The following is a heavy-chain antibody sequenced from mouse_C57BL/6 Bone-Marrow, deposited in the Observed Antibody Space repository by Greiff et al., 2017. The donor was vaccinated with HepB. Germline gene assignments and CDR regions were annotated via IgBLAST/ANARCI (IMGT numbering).Heavy chain of an antibody. CDR2: IDPETGGT. CDR1: GYTFTDYE. D-gene: IGHD1-1*01. CDR3: TRTDYGSEVFDY. Sequence: QVQLQQSGAELVRPGASVTLSCKASGYTFTDYEMHWVKQTPVHGLEWIGAIDPETGGTAYNQKFKGKAILTADKSSSTAYMELRSLTSEDSAVYYCTRTDYGSEVFDYWGQGTTLTVSS. J-gene: IGHJ2*01. V-gene: IGHV1-15*01.